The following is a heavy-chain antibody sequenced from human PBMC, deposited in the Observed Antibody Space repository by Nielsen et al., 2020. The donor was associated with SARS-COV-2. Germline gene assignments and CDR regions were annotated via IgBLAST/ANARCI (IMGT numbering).Heavy chain of an antibody. Sequence: SETLSLTCTVSGGSISSGGYYWSWIRQHPGKGLEWIGYIYYSGSTYYNPSLKSRVTMSVDMSKKQFSLNVTSVTAADTAVYYCASGLEWFLDWGQGTLVTVSS. D-gene: IGHD3-3*01. J-gene: IGHJ4*02. CDR2: IYYSGST. CDR3: ASGLEWFLD. V-gene: IGHV4-31*03. CDR1: GGSISSGGYY.